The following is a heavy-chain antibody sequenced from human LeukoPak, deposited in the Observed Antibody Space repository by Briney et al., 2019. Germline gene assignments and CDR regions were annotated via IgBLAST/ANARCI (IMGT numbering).Heavy chain of an antibody. CDR2: ISYDGSNK. V-gene: IGHV3-30*04. Sequence: GGSLRLSCAASGFTFSSYAMHWVRQAPGKGLEWVAVISYDGSNKYYADSVKGRFTISRDNSKNTLYLQMNSLRAEDTAVYYCGGLLYVCLDGWGQGTLVTV. J-gene: IGHJ4*02. CDR3: GGLLYVCLDG. D-gene: IGHD3-16*01. CDR1: GFTFSSYA.